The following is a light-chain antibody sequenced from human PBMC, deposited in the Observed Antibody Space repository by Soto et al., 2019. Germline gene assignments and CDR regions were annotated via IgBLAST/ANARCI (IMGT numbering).Light chain of an antibody. J-gene: IGLJ1*01. V-gene: IGLV2-11*01. CDR3: CSYAGSYTYV. CDR1: SSDVGGYNY. CDR2: DVS. Sequence: QSALTQPRSVSGSPGQSVTISCTGTSSDVGGYNYVSWYQQHPGEAPKLMLYDVSRRPSGVPDRFSGSKSGNTASLTISGLQAEDEADYFCCSYAGSYTYVFGAGTKLTVL.